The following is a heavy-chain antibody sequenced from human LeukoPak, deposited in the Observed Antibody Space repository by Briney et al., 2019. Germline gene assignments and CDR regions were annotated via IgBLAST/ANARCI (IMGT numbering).Heavy chain of an antibody. CDR2: IIPIFGTA. Sequence: SVKVSCKASGYTFSTCDINWVRQAPGQGLEWMGRIIPIFGTANYAQKFQGRVTITADKSTSTAYMELSSLRSEDTAVYYCARDLGDSGSYPELTLNYWGQGTLVTVSS. D-gene: IGHD1-26*01. CDR1: GYTFSTCD. CDR3: ARDLGDSGSYPELTLNY. V-gene: IGHV1-69*06. J-gene: IGHJ4*02.